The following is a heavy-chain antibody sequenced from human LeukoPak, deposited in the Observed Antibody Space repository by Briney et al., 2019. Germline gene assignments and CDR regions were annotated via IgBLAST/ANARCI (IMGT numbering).Heavy chain of an antibody. CDR1: GGSISSYY. CDR2: IYYSGST. J-gene: IGHJ4*02. Sequence: SETLSLTCTVSGGSISSYYWSWIRQPPGKGLEWIGYIYYSGSTNYNPSLKSRVTISVDTSKNQFSLKLSSVTAADTAVYYCASRIGSGYGWPFDYWGQGTLVTVSS. D-gene: IGHD5-12*01. CDR3: ASRIGSGYGWPFDY. V-gene: IGHV4-59*08.